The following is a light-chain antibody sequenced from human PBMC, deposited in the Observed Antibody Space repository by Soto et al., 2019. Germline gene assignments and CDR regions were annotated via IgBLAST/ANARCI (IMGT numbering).Light chain of an antibody. V-gene: IGLV1-44*01. CDR3: EAWDDRLNGSYV. J-gene: IGLJ1*01. CDR1: RSNIGSNT. CDR2: SNN. Sequence: QSVLTQPPSTSGTPGQRVTISCSGSRSNIGSNTVTWYQQLPGTAPKLLIYSNNQRPSGVPDRFSGSKSGTSASLAISGLESEDEADYSSEAWDDRLNGSYVFGTGTKVTVL.